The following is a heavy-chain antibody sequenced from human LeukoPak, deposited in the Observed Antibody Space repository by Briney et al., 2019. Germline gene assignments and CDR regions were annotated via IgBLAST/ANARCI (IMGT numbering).Heavy chain of an antibody. CDR1: GFTFDDYA. V-gene: IGHV3-43D*03. D-gene: IGHD3-22*01. CDR3: AKVKGDYYDSSGYLDH. CDR2: ISWDGGST. Sequence: GGSLRLSCAASGFTFDDYAMHWVRQAPGKGLEWVSLISWDGGSTYYADSVKGRFTISRDNSKNSLYLQMNSLRAEDTALYYCAKVKGDYYDSSGYLDHWGQGTLVTVSS. J-gene: IGHJ4*02.